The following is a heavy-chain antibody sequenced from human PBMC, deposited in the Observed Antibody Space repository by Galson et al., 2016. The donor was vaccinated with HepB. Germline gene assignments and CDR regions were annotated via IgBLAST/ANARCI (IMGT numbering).Heavy chain of an antibody. CDR3: ARDSGRREDV. V-gene: IGHV3-7*04. CDR1: GFTISSHW. J-gene: IGHJ6*02. CDR2: IKDDGSQK. Sequence: SLRLSCAASGFTISSHWMTWVRQAPGKGLEWVAYIKDDGSQKYYVDSVKGRFIISRDNAKNSLYLQMNTLRAEDTALYYCARDSGRREDVWGQGTTVTVSS.